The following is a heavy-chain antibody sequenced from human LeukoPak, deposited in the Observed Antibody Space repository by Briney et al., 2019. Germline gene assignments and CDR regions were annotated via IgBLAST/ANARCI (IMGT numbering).Heavy chain of an antibody. CDR3: ARVRFGEPDY. CDR2: ISYDGSNK. V-gene: IGHV3-30-3*01. J-gene: IGHJ4*02. Sequence: PGGSLRLSCAASGFTFSSYAMHWVRQAPGKGLEWVAVISYDGSNKYYADSVKGRFTISRDNSKNTLYLQMNSLRAEDTAVYYCARVRFGEPDYWSQGTLVTVSS. D-gene: IGHD3-10*01. CDR1: GFTFSSYA.